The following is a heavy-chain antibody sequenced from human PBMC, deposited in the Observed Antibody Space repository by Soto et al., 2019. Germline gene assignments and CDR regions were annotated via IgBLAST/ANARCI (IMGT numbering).Heavy chain of an antibody. V-gene: IGHV1-69*13. D-gene: IGHD6-6*01. Sequence: GASVKVSCKASGGTFSSYAISWVRQAPGQGLEWMGGIIPIFGTANYAQKFQGRVTITADESTSTAYMELSSLRSEDTAVYYCASMGARIAASPTFDYWGQGTLVTVSS. CDR3: ASMGARIAASPTFDY. CDR1: GGTFSSYA. J-gene: IGHJ4*02. CDR2: IIPIFGTA.